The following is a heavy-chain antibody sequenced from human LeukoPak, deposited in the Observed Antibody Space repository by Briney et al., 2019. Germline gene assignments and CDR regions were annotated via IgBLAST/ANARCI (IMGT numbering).Heavy chain of an antibody. CDR2: IYYSGST. D-gene: IGHD3-10*01. Sequence: SETLSLTCTVSGGSISSYYWSWIRQPPGKGLEWIGYIYYSGSTNYNPSLKSRVTISVDTSKNQFSLKLSSVTAADTAVYYCASSITSGSYVFDYWGQGTLVTVSS. J-gene: IGHJ4*02. CDR3: ASSITSGSYVFDY. CDR1: GGSISSYY. V-gene: IGHV4-59*08.